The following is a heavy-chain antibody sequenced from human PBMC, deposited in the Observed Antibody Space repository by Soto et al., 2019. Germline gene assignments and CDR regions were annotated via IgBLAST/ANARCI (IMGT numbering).Heavy chain of an antibody. CDR1: GGAFSSYA. CDR2: VIPMSGTP. Sequence: QVQLVQSGAEVKKPGSSVKVSCKVSGGAFSSYALTWVRQAPGQGLECMGGVIPMSGTPNYAQKFQGRVTITADESTTTAYMELSSLRSEDTAVYYCASSYGTSWYGDYWGQGTLVTVSS. J-gene: IGHJ4*02. D-gene: IGHD6-13*01. V-gene: IGHV1-69*01. CDR3: ASSYGTSWYGDY.